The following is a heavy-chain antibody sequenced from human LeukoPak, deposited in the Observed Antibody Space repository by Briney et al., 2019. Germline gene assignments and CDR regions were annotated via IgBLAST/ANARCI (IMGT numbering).Heavy chain of an antibody. D-gene: IGHD3-22*01. CDR3: AGDDYYDSSGYYYV. Sequence: SGTLSLTCAVSGGSISSSNWWSWVRQPPGKGLEWIGEIYHSGSTNYNPSLKSRVTISVDKSKNQFSLKPSSVTAADTAVYYCAGDDYYDSSGYYYVWGQGTLVTVSS. CDR1: GGSISSSNW. CDR2: IYHSGST. J-gene: IGHJ4*02. V-gene: IGHV4-4*02.